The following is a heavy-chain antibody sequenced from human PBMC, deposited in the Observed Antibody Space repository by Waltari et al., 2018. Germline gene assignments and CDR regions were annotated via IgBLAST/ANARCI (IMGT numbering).Heavy chain of an antibody. CDR1: GGPISSSY. V-gene: IGHV4-59*07. D-gene: IGHD6-19*01. CDR3: ARQWLWFDY. J-gene: IGHJ4*02. Sequence: QVQLQESGPGLVKPSDTLSLTCTASGGPISSSYRSWIRQPPWKGLEWIGYIYYSGSTNYNPSLKSRVTISVDTAKNQFSLKLSSVTAADTAVYYCARQWLWFDYWGQGTLVTVSS. CDR2: IYYSGST.